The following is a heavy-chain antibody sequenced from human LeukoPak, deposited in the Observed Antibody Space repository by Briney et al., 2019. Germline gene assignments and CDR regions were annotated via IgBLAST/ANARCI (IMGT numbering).Heavy chain of an antibody. CDR3: ARDMGYCSSTSCYKEHDGVY. V-gene: IGHV1-69*13. Sequence: ASVKVSRKASGGTFSSYAISWVRQAPGQGLEWMGGIIPIFGTANYAQKFQGRVTITADESTSTAYLELSSLRSEDTAVYYCARDMGYCSSTSCYKEHDGVYWGQGTLVTVSS. J-gene: IGHJ4*02. D-gene: IGHD2-2*02. CDR2: IIPIFGTA. CDR1: GGTFSSYA.